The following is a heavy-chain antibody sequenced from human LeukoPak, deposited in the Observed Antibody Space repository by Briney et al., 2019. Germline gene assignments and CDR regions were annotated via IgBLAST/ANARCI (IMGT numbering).Heavy chain of an antibody. CDR1: GFAFSNFD. Sequence: GGSLRLSCAASGFAFSNFDMHWVRHSTGGRLEWVAHILVNGDTQYAGSVKGRFTISRENAKSSVYLQMNSLRDGDTAVYHCIRDRFGERTFEIWGQGTMVTVSS. CDR3: IRDRFGERTFEI. CDR2: ILVNGDT. J-gene: IGHJ3*02. V-gene: IGHV3-13*01. D-gene: IGHD3-10*01.